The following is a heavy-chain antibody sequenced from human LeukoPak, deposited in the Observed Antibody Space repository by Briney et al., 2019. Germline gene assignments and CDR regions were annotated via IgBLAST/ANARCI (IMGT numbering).Heavy chain of an antibody. CDR3: ARRLDSSGYFPAFDI. Sequence: GESLKISCKGSGSRFTSYWIGWVRQMPGKGLGGLGIIYPGDSDTRYSPSFQGQVTISADKSISTAYLQWSSLKASDTAMYYCARRLDSSGYFPAFDIWGQGTMVTVSS. CDR1: GSRFTSYW. D-gene: IGHD3-22*01. J-gene: IGHJ3*02. V-gene: IGHV5-51*01. CDR2: IYPGDSDT.